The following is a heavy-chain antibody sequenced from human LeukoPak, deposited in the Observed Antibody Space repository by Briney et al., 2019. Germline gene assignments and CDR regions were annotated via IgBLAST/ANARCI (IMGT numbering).Heavy chain of an antibody. CDR3: ARGGRRDILTGYSFNY. CDR2: IYYSGST. J-gene: IGHJ4*02. D-gene: IGHD3-9*01. CDR1: GDSVSSSNYY. Sequence: SETLSLTCTVSGDSVSSSNYYWAWIRQPPGKGLEWIGNIYYSGSTYYNPSLKSRLTLSVDTSKNQFSLKLTSVTPEDTAVYYCARGGRRDILTGYSFNYWGQGTLVTVSS. V-gene: IGHV4-39*01.